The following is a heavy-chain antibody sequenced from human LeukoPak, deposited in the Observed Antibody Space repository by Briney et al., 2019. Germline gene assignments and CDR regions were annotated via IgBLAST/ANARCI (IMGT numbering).Heavy chain of an antibody. D-gene: IGHD3-3*01. CDR3: ARDHRFLEWLLASDY. J-gene: IGHJ4*02. V-gene: IGHV1-18*01. Sequence: ASVKVSCKASGYTFTSYGISWVRQAPGQGLEWMGWISAYNGNTNYAQKLQGRVTMTTDTSTSTAYMELRSLRSDNTAVYYCARDHRFLEWLLASDYWGQGTLDTVSS. CDR1: GYTFTSYG. CDR2: ISAYNGNT.